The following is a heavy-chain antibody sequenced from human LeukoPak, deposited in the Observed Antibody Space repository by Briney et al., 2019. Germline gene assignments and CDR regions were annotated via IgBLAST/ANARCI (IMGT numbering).Heavy chain of an antibody. V-gene: IGHV3-7*01. Sequence: GGSLRLSCAASGFTFSSYWMSWVRQAPGKGLEWVANIKDDESEKYYVDSVKGRFTISRDNAKNSLYLQMNSLRAEDTAVYYCAREFTRGISSGWLYWGQGALVTVSS. CDR1: GFTFSSYW. D-gene: IGHD6-19*01. CDR3: AREFTRGISSGWLY. CDR2: IKDDESEK. J-gene: IGHJ4*02.